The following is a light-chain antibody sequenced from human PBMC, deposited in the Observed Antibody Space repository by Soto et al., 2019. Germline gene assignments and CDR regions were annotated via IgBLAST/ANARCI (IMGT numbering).Light chain of an antibody. CDR3: QEYNYWHPIT. Sequence: DIQMTQSPFSLSASVADRVTITCRTSQSISSDLNWYQQKAGKAPKLLIYAASSLQSGVPSRFSGSGSGTEFTLTITSLQSEDSAVYYCQEYNYWHPITFGGGTKVDIK. V-gene: IGKV1-39*02. CDR1: QSISSD. CDR2: AAS. J-gene: IGKJ4*01.